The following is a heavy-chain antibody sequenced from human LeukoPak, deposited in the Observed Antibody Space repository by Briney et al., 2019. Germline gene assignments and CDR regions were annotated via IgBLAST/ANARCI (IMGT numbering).Heavy chain of an antibody. V-gene: IGHV1-69*13. Sequence: SVKVSCKASGGTFSSYAISWVRQAPGQGLEWMGGIIPIFGTANYAQKFQGRVTITADESTSTAYMELSSLRSEDTAVYYCARHRYCSSTSRYHFDYWGQGTLVTVSS. J-gene: IGHJ4*02. CDR3: ARHRYCSSTSRYHFDY. CDR2: IIPIFGTA. CDR1: GGTFSSYA. D-gene: IGHD2-2*01.